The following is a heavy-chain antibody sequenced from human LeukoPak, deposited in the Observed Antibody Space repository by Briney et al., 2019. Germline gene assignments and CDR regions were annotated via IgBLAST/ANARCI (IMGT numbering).Heavy chain of an antibody. CDR2: IIPIFGTA. J-gene: IGHJ4*02. D-gene: IGHD2-15*01. Sequence: GASVKVSCKASGGTFSSYAISWVRQAPGQGLERMGGIIPIFGTANYAQKFQGRVTITADESTSTAYMELSSLRSEDTAVYYCAREEYCSGGSCYSDYWGQGTLVTVSS. CDR3: AREEYCSGGSCYSDY. V-gene: IGHV1-69*13. CDR1: GGTFSSYA.